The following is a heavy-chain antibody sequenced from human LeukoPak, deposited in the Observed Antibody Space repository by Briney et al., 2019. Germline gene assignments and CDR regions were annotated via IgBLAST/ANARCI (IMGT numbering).Heavy chain of an antibody. CDR3: TRDVWNYFDN. D-gene: IGHD1-1*01. CDR1: VFTFSTYW. CDR2: IKVDGSEK. J-gene: IGHJ4*02. V-gene: IGHV3-7*05. Sequence: GGSLRLSCAASVFTFSTYWVSWVRQSPGKGLEWVAIIKVDGSEKYYVDSVKGRFTISRDNAKNALYLQMNSLRAEDTAVYCRTRDVWNYFDNWGQGTLVTVSS.